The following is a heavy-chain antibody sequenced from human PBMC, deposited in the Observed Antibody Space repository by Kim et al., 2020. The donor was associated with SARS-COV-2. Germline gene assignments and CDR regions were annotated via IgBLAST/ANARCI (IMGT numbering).Heavy chain of an antibody. CDR3: AKGALWPYYDSSGDFDY. J-gene: IGHJ4*02. V-gene: IGHV3-33*06. CDR1: GFTFSSYG. D-gene: IGHD3-22*01. CDR2: IWYDGSNK. Sequence: GGSLRLSCAASGFTFSSYGMHWVRQAPGKGLEWVAVIWYDGSNKYYADSVKGRFTISRDNSKNTLYLQMNSLRAEDTAVYYCAKGALWPYYDSSGDFDYWGQGTLVTVSS.